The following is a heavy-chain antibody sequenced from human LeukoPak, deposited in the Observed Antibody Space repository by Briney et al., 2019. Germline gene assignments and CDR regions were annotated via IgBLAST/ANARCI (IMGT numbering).Heavy chain of an antibody. Sequence: GRSLRLSCAASGFTFSSYAMHWVRQAPGKGLEWVAVISYDGSNKYYADSVKGRFTISRDNSKNTLYLQMNSLRAEDTAVYYCARSYYYGSGSSMTAYYFDYWGQGTLVTVSS. CDR3: ARSYYYGSGSSMTAYYFDY. CDR1: GFTFSSYA. J-gene: IGHJ4*02. CDR2: ISYDGSNK. D-gene: IGHD3-10*01. V-gene: IGHV3-30-3*01.